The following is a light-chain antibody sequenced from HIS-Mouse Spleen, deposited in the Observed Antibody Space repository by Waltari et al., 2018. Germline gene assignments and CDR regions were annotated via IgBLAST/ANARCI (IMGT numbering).Light chain of an antibody. V-gene: IGLV1-44*01. J-gene: IGLJ1*01. CDR3: SSYAGSNNYV. CDR1: SPNIGSKT. Sequence: QSVLTQPPSASGTPGQRVTIPCSGSSPNIGSKTVNWYQQLPGTAPKLMIYEVSKRPSGVPDRFSGSKSGNTASLTVSGLQAEDEADYYCSSYAGSNNYVFGTGTKVTVL. CDR2: EVS.